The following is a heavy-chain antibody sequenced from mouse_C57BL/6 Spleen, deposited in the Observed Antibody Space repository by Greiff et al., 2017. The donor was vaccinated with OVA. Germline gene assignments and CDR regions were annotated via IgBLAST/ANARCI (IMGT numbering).Heavy chain of an antibody. D-gene: IGHD2-1*01. CDR3: ARGQSCDGNVFYFDY. CDR2: IYPGSGST. J-gene: IGHJ2*01. V-gene: IGHV1-55*01. CDR1: GYTFTGYW. Sequence: VQLQQPGAELVKPGASVKLSCAASGYTFTGYWITWVQQTPGQGLEWIGDIYPGSGSTYYNEKVKSKSTLTVDTSSSTAYMQLSSLTSEDYAVYYCARGQSCDGNVFYFDYWGQGTTLTVSS.